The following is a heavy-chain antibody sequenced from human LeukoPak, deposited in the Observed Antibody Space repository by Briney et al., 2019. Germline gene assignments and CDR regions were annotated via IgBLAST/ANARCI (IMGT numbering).Heavy chain of an antibody. CDR1: GFTFSDYY. V-gene: IGHV3-11*06. J-gene: IGHJ4*02. CDR2: ISSSSSDT. CDR3: TRAVAAADFSPGY. D-gene: IGHD6-13*01. Sequence: GGSLRLSCAASGFTFSDYYMSWIRQAPGKGLEWVSSISSSSSDTKYADSVKGRFTISRDNAKKSLYLQMNSLRAEDTAVYYCTRAVAAADFSPGYWGQGTLVTVSS.